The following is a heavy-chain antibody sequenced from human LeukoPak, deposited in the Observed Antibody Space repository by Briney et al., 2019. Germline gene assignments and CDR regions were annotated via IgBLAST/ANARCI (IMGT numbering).Heavy chain of an antibody. CDR2: IIPILGIA. V-gene: IGHV1-69*04. J-gene: IGHJ4*02. CDR1: GGTFSSYA. D-gene: IGHD3-10*01. Sequence: SVKVSRKASGGTFSSYAISWVRQAPGQGLEWMGRIIPILGIANYAQKFQGRVTITADKSTSTAYMELSSLRSEDTAVYYCAMYGSGSHLHYWGQGTLVTVSS. CDR3: AMYGSGSHLHY.